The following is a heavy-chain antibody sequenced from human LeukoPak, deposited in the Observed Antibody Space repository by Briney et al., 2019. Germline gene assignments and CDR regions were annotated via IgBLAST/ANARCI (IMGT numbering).Heavy chain of an antibody. CDR3: ARDRGYGSREASDI. CDR2: IIPILGIA. Sequence: GASVKVSCKASGGTFSSYAISWVRQAPGQGLEWMGRIIPILGIANYAQKFQGRVTITADKSTSTAYMELSSLRSEDTAVYYCARDRGYGSREASDIWGQGTMVTVSS. D-gene: IGHD3-10*01. CDR1: GGTFSSYA. J-gene: IGHJ3*02. V-gene: IGHV1-69*04.